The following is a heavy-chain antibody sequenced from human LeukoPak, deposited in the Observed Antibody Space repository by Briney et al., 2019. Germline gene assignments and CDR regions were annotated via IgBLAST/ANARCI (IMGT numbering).Heavy chain of an antibody. Sequence: ASVKVSCKASGYTFTSYYMYWVRQAPGQGLEWMGIINPSGGSTSYAQKFQGRVTMTRDTSTSTVYMELSSLRSEDTAVYHCAREGSSGWDYWGQGTLVTVSS. CDR2: INPSGGST. CDR3: AREGSSGWDY. D-gene: IGHD6-19*01. J-gene: IGHJ4*02. V-gene: IGHV1-46*01. CDR1: GYTFTSYY.